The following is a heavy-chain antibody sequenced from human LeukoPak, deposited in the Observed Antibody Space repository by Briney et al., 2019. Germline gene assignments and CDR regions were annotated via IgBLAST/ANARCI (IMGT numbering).Heavy chain of an antibody. CDR3: ARDMSRGHYDSSGYYAG. CDR2: ISYDGSNK. CDR1: GFTFSSYA. D-gene: IGHD3-22*01. J-gene: IGHJ4*02. V-gene: IGHV3-30-3*01. Sequence: PGRSLRLSCAASGFTFSSYAMHWVRQAPGKGLEWVAVISYDGSNKYYADSVKGRFTISRDNSKNTLYLQMNSLRAEDTAVYYCARDMSRGHYDSSGYYAGWGQGTLVTVSS.